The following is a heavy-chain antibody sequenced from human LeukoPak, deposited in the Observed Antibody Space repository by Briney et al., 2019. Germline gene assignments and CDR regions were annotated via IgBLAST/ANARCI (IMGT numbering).Heavy chain of an antibody. D-gene: IGHD2-2*01. V-gene: IGHV3-21*01. CDR1: GFTFSSYS. Sequence: GGSLRLSCAASGFTFSSYSMNWVRQAPGKGLEWVSSISSSSSYIYYADSVKGRFTISRDNAKNSLYLQMNSLRAEDTAVYYCARGTAAALRGYYYYYYMDVWGKGTTVTVSS. J-gene: IGHJ6*03. CDR2: ISSSSSYI. CDR3: ARGTAAALRGYYYYYYMDV.